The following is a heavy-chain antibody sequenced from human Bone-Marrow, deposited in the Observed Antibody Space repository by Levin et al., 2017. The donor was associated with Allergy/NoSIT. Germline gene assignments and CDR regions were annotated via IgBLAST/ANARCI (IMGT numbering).Heavy chain of an antibody. CDR2: ITSDGSST. CDR3: ASPYDSYDSGGY. CDR1: GFTFSYYW. J-gene: IGHJ4*02. V-gene: IGHV3-74*01. Sequence: PGESLKISCAASGFTFSYYWMYWVRQAPGKGLVWVSRITSDGSSTIYADSVKGRFTISRDNAKNTLYLQMNRLGPEDTAVYYCASPYDSYDSGGYWGQGTLVTVSS. D-gene: IGHD3-22*01.